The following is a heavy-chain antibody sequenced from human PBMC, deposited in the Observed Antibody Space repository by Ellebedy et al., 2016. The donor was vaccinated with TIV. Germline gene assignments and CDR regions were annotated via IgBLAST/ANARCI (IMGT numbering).Heavy chain of an antibody. CDR3: ARGVRANWFDP. CDR1: GYTFTDYY. D-gene: IGHD4/OR15-4a*01. V-gene: IGHV1-2*02. J-gene: IGHJ5*02. CDR2: INPNSGGT. Sequence: AASVKVSCKASGYTFTDYYMHWVRPAPGQGLEWMGWINPNSGGTKYAQKFQGRVTMTRDTSINTAYMELSRLRSDDTAVYYCARGVRANWFDPWGQGTLVTVSS.